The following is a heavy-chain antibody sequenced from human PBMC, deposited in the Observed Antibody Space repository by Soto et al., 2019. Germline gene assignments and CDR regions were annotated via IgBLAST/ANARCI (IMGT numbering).Heavy chain of an antibody. D-gene: IGHD3-10*01. Sequence: SETLSLTCTLSGGSISSSSYYWGWIRQPPGKGLEWIGSIYYSGSTYYNPSLKSRVTISVDTSKNQFSLKLSSVTAADTAVYYCSRHYYGHFDYWGQGTLVTVSS. V-gene: IGHV4-39*01. CDR1: GGSISSSSYY. CDR3: SRHYYGHFDY. J-gene: IGHJ4*02. CDR2: IYYSGST.